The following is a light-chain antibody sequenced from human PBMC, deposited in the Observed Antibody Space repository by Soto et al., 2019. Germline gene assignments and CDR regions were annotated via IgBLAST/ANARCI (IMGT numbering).Light chain of an antibody. J-gene: IGLJ3*02. V-gene: IGLV4-69*01. CDR1: SGHSSNA. CDR2: VNSDGSH. Sequence: QAVVTQSPSASASLGASVKLTCTLSSGHSSNAIAWHQQQPEKGPRYLMKVNSDGSHSKGDGIPDRCSGSSSGAERYLTISSLQSEDEADYYCQTWGTGIRVFGGGTKLTVL. CDR3: QTWGTGIRV.